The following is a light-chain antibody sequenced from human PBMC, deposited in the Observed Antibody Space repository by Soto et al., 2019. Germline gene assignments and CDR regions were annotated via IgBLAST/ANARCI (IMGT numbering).Light chain of an antibody. J-gene: IGKJ1*01. CDR1: QSVSSN. V-gene: IGKV3-15*01. Sequence: EIVLTQSPATLSVSPGERVTLSCRASQSVSSNLAWYQQKPGQAPRLLIYGASTRATGIPAGFSGSGSGTEFTLTISSLQSEDFAVYYCQQYNDWPPWTFGQGTKVDIK. CDR3: QQYNDWPPWT. CDR2: GAS.